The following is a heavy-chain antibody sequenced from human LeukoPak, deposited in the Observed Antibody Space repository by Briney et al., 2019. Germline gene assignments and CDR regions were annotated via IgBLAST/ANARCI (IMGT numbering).Heavy chain of an antibody. CDR2: SYDRGNT. CDR1: GGSISSYY. V-gene: IGHV4-59*08. CDR3: ARSNWSIDYGIDV. D-gene: IGHD1-20*01. Sequence: SETLSLTCIVSGGSISSYYWSWIRQPPGKGLEWIGYSYDRGNTNYNPSLKSRVTISVDTSKSQVSLNLRSVTAADTAVYYCARSNWSIDYGIDVWGQGTTVIVSS. J-gene: IGHJ6*02.